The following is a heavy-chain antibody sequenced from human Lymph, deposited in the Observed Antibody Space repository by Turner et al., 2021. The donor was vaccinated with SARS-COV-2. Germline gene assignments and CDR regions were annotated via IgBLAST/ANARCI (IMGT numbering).Heavy chain of an antibody. CDR2: VDPEDGEI. V-gene: IGHV1-24*01. J-gene: IGHJ6*02. CDR3: ATVLCTGSSCYYYGMDV. CDR1: GYTLTELS. D-gene: IGHD2-15*01. Sequence: QVQRVQSGAEVKKPGASVKVSCKVSGYTLTELSMPWVRQDPGKGREWMGGVDPEDGEIISAQKFQGRVTMTEETATDTADMELSSLRSEDTAVYYCATVLCTGSSCYYYGMDVWGQGTTVTVSS.